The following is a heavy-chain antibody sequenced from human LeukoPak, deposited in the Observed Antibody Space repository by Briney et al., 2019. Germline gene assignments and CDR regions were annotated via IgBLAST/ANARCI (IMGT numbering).Heavy chain of an antibody. CDR2: IRYDGSDK. CDR1: GFTFSRHG. D-gene: IGHD6-6*01. V-gene: IGHV3-30*02. Sequence: GGSLRLSCAASGFTFSRHGMHWVRQAPGKGLEWVAFIRYDGSDKYYADSVRGRFTISRDNSENTLYLQMNSLRPEDTAVYYCARDGDSSSFDYWGQGTLVTVSS. CDR3: ARDGDSSSFDY. J-gene: IGHJ4*02.